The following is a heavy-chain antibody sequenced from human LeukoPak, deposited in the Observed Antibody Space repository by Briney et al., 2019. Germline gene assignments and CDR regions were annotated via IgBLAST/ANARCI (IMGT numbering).Heavy chain of an antibody. J-gene: IGHJ4*02. CDR3: ARIGLRGVIISRPLDY. CDR2: MNPNSGNT. CDR1: GYTFTSYG. V-gene: IGHV1-8*03. D-gene: IGHD3-16*02. Sequence: GASVKVSCKASGYTFTSYGISWVRQATGQGLEWMGWMNPNSGNTGYAQKFQGRVTITRNTSISTAYMELSSLRSEDTAVYYCARIGLRGVIISRPLDYWGQGTLVTVSS.